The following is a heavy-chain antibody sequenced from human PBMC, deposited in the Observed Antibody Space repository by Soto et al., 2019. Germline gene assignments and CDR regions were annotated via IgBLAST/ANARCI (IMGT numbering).Heavy chain of an antibody. Sequence: GGSLRLSCAASGFTFSSYGMHWVRQAPGKGLEWVAVIWYDGSNKYYADSVKGRFTISRDNSKNTLYLQMNSLRAEDTAVYYCAREEDIVVVPAAPFDVWGQGTTVTVSS. CDR3: AREEDIVVVPAAPFDV. CDR2: IWYDGSNK. J-gene: IGHJ6*02. CDR1: GFTFSSYG. V-gene: IGHV3-33*01. D-gene: IGHD2-2*01.